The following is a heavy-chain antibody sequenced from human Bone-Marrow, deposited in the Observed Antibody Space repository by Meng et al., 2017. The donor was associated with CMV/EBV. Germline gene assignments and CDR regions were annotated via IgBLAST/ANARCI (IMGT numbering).Heavy chain of an antibody. CDR3: ARDRDFGY. CDR2: VYTSGTN. V-gene: IGHV4-4*07. Sequence: HSCTVSRGSISGCYWTWIRQPAGKGLEWVGRVYTSGTNNYNYNPSLKSRVTMSVDTSRNQFSLDLSSMTAADTAVYYCARDRDFGYWGRGALVTVSS. CDR1: RGSISGCY. J-gene: IGHJ4*02.